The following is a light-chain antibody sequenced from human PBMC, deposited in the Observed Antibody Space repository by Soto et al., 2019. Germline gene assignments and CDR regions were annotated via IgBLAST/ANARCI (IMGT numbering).Light chain of an antibody. CDR1: QSITNN. V-gene: IGKV3-15*01. CDR3: QQYNDWPPPT. J-gene: IGKJ2*01. CDR2: GAS. Sequence: ERVMTQSPATLSVSPGERATLSCRASQSITNNLAWYQQKPGQAPRLIIYGASTRATAIPARFSGSGFGTEFTLTISSLQSEDFAVYYCQQYNDWPPPTFGQGTKVEI.